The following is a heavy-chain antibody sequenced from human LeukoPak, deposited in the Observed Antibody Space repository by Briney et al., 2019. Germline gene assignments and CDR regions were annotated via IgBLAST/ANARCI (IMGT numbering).Heavy chain of an antibody. V-gene: IGHV4-59*08. CDR3: ERLSIVATITGFDY. Sequence: PSETLSLTCTVSGGSISSYYWSWIRQPPGKGLEWIGYIYYSGSTNYNPSLKSRVTISVDTSKNQFSLKLSSVTAADTAVYYCERLSIVATITGFDYWGQGTLVTVSS. CDR1: GGSISSYY. J-gene: IGHJ4*02. CDR2: IYYSGST. D-gene: IGHD5-12*01.